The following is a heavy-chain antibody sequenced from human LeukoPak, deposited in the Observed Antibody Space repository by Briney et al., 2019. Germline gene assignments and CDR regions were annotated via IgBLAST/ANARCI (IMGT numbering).Heavy chain of an antibody. CDR3: AGGLRSGEDDY. CDR1: GGSLSSYY. Sequence: SETLSLTCTVSGGSLSSYYWSCMRPPAGRGLEWIGRIYTSGSTNYNPSLKSRVTMSVDTSKNQFSLKLSSVTAADTAVYCCAGGLRSGEDDYWGQGTLVTVSS. J-gene: IGHJ4*02. V-gene: IGHV4-4*07. D-gene: IGHD6-19*01. CDR2: IYTSGST.